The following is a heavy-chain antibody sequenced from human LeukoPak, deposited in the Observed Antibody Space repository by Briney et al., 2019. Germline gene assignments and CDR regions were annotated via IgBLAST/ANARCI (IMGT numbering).Heavy chain of an antibody. CDR3: AKGSGWLFYYYYMDV. J-gene: IGHJ6*03. V-gene: IGHV3-64*02. CDR2: INSNGGST. D-gene: IGHD6-19*01. CDR1: GFTLSTYA. Sequence: AGGSLRFSCAVSGFTLSTYAMHWVRQAPGKGLEYVSAINSNGGSTYYADSVKGRFTISRDNSKNTLYLQMGSLRPEDMAVYYCAKGSGWLFYYYYMDVWGKGTTVTVSS.